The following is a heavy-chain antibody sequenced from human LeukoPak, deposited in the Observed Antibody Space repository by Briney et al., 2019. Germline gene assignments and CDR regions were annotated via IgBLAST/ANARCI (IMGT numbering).Heavy chain of an antibody. J-gene: IGHJ4*02. D-gene: IGHD6-6*01. Sequence: PSETLSLTCTVSGDSISSSSSYWGWVRQPPGEGLEWIGSIYYSGSTYYNTSLKSRVTISVDTSNNQFSLRLNSVTAADTAVYYCAKRGSSEPFFDYWGQGTLVIVSS. CDR3: AKRGSSEPFFDY. CDR1: GDSISSSSSY. V-gene: IGHV4-39*01. CDR2: IYYSGST.